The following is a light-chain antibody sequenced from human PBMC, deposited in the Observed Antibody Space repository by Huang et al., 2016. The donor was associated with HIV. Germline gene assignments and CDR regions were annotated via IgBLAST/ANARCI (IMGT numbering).Light chain of an antibody. J-gene: IGKJ4*01. CDR2: SAS. Sequence: DIQMTQSPSSLSASVGDRVTITCRASQSISSYLNWYQQKPGKAPNLLIYSASSLQSGVPPRVSGSGSGTDFTLTISSLQPEDFATYYCQQSYSTLTFGGGTKVEIK. CDR1: QSISSY. V-gene: IGKV1-39*01. CDR3: QQSYSTLT.